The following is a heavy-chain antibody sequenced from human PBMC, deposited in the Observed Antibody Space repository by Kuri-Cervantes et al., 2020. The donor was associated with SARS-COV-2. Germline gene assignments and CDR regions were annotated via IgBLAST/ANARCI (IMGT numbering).Heavy chain of an antibody. V-gene: IGHV4-39*01. CDR1: GGSITRGSHS. J-gene: IGHJ4*02. Sequence: SETLSLTCTVSGGSITRGSHSWGWIRQPPGKDLEWIGSIYYDGTTYYKPSLESRVAISIDTSKSQFSLRLTSMTAADTAVYYCAWRGSTGALDYWGQGTLVTVSS. CDR2: IYYDGTT. D-gene: IGHD5/OR15-5a*01. CDR3: AWRGSTGALDY.